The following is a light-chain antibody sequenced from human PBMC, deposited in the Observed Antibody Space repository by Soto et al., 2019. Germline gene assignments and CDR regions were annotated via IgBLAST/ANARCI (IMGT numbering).Light chain of an antibody. V-gene: IGLV2-14*01. J-gene: IGLJ1*01. CDR1: SSDVGGYNY. CDR3: SSYTSSNYV. CDR2: DVS. Sequence: QSALTQPASASGSPGQSITISCTGTSSDVGGYNYVSWYQQHPGKAPKLMIYDVSNRPSGVSNRFSGSKSGNTASLTISGLQAEDEADYYCSSYTSSNYVFGTGTRSPS.